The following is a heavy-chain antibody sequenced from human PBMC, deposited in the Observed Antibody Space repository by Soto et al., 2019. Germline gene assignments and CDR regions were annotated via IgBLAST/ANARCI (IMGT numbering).Heavy chain of an antibody. Sequence: QVQLVESGGGVVQPGRSLRLSCAASGFTFSSYGMHWVRQAPGKGLEWVAVIWYDGSNKYYADSVKGRFTISRDNSKNTLYLQMNSQRAEDTAVYYCARGIAAAGTHWGQGTLVTVSS. V-gene: IGHV3-33*01. J-gene: IGHJ4*02. CDR2: IWYDGSNK. CDR1: GFTFSSYG. D-gene: IGHD6-13*01. CDR3: ARGIAAAGTH.